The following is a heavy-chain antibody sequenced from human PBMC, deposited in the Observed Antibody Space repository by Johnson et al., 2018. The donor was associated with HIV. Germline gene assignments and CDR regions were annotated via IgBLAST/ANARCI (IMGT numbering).Heavy chain of an antibody. V-gene: IGHV3-9*01. Sequence: VQLVESGGGVVQPGRSLRLSCAASGFTFSSYAMHWVRQAPGKGLEWVSGISWNSGSIGYADSVKSRFTISRDNAKNSLYLQMNSLRAEDTALYYCAKDIGDYVPGHAFDIWGQGTMVTVSS. CDR1: GFTFSSYA. CDR3: AKDIGDYVPGHAFDI. CDR2: ISWNSGSI. J-gene: IGHJ3*02. D-gene: IGHD3-16*01.